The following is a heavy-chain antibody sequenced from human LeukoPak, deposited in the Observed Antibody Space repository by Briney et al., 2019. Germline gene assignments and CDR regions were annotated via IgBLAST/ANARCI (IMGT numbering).Heavy chain of an antibody. J-gene: IGHJ4*02. CDR2: INYSGST. CDR1: TDSTNTYY. V-gene: IGHV4-59*01. CDR3: AREGRQDYVYFDH. Sequence: SETLSLTCSVSTDSTNTYYWSWIRRPPGKGLEWIGYINYSGSTNYNPSLKSRVTMSVDTSKNQFSLKLSSVTAADTAMYYCAREGRQDYVYFDHWGQGSLVTVSS. D-gene: IGHD4-17*01.